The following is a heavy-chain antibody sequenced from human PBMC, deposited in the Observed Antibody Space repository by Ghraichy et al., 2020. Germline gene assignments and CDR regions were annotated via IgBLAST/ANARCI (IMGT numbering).Heavy chain of an antibody. Sequence: GGSLRLSCAASGFTVSSNYMSWVRQAPGKGLEWVSVIYSGGSTYYADSVKGRFTISRDNSKNTLYLQMNSLRAEDTAVYYCARDSSYSYYYYYGMDVWGQGTTVTVSS. D-gene: IGHD5-18*01. CDR1: GFTVSSNY. J-gene: IGHJ6*02. CDR2: IYSGGST. CDR3: ARDSSYSYYYYYGMDV. V-gene: IGHV3-66*02.